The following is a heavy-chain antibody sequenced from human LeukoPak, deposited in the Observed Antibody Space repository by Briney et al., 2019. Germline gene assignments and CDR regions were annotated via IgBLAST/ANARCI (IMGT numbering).Heavy chain of an antibody. J-gene: IGHJ4*02. CDR2: FYYGGRT. V-gene: IGHV4-59*02. Sequence: SETLSLTCTVSGGSVSGYYWSWIRQPPGKGLEWITYFYYGGRTNYNPSLRSRVTASVDTSKNQFSLKLNSVTAADTAVYYCARAPSYCGGDCTVYFDYWGQGTLVTVSS. D-gene: IGHD2-21*02. CDR1: GGSVSGYY. CDR3: ARAPSYCGGDCTVYFDY.